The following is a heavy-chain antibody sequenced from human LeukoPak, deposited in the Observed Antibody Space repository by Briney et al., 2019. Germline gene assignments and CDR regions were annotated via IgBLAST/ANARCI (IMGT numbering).Heavy chain of an antibody. Sequence: PSETLSLTCAVYGGSFSGYYWSWIRQPPGKGLEWTGEINHSGSTNYNPSLKSRVTISVDTSKNQFSLKLSSVTAADTAVYYCARGTISYYYDSSGSFDYWGQGTLVTVSS. CDR3: ARGTISYYYDSSGSFDY. V-gene: IGHV4-34*01. CDR2: INHSGST. CDR1: GGSFSGYY. D-gene: IGHD3-22*01. J-gene: IGHJ4*02.